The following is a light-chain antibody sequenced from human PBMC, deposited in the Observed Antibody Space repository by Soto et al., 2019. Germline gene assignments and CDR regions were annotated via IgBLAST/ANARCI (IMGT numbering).Light chain of an antibody. V-gene: IGLV1-40*01. CDR3: QSYDSSLSGYV. Sequence: QSALTQRPSVSAAPGQRVPISCTGSSSNIGAGYDVHWYQQLPGTAPKLLIYGNSNRPSGVPDRFSGSKSGTSASLAITGLQAEDEADYYCQSYDSSLSGYVFGTGTKVTVL. CDR2: GNS. J-gene: IGLJ1*01. CDR1: SSNIGAGYD.